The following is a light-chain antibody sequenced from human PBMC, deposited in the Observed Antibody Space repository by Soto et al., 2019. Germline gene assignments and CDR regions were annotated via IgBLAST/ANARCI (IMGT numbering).Light chain of an antibody. J-gene: IGKJ4*01. CDR2: GAS. CDR3: QQYSNWPLT. CDR1: QSVTNSY. Sequence: EIVMTQSPVTLSVCPGERATRSCSSSQSVTNSYLAWYQQKPGQAPRLLIFGASTRAAGIPARFSGSGSGTEFTLTISSLQSEDFAVYYCQQYSNWPLTFGGGTKVDIK. V-gene: IGKV3-15*01.